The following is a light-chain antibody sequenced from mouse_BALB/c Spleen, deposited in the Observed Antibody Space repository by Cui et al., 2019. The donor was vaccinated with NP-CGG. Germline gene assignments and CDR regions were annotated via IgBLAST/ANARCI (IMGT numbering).Light chain of an antibody. J-gene: IGLJ1*01. CDR1: TGAVTTSNY. Sequence: QAIVTQESALTTSPGETVTLTCRSSTGAVTTSNYANWVQEKPDHLFNGLIGGTNNRAPGVPARLSGSLIGDKAALTITGAQTEDETIYFCALWYSNHWVFGGGTKLTVL. CDR2: GTN. V-gene: IGLV1*01. CDR3: ALWYSNHWV.